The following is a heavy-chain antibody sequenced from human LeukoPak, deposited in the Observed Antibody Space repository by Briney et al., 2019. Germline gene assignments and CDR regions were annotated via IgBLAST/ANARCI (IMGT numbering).Heavy chain of an antibody. V-gene: IGHV1-24*01. J-gene: IGHJ4*02. Sequence: GASVKVSCNVSGYTLTESSMHWVRQAPGKGLEWMGGFDPEDGETIYAQKFQGGVTMTEDTSTDTAYMELSSLRSEDTAVYYCARHTTYYYDSSGHPFDYWGQGTLVTVSS. D-gene: IGHD3-22*01. CDR3: ARHTTYYYDSSGHPFDY. CDR2: FDPEDGET. CDR1: GYTLTESS.